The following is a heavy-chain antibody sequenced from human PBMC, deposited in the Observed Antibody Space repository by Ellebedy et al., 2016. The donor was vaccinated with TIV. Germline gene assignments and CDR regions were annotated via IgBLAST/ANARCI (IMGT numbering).Heavy chain of an antibody. D-gene: IGHD5-24*01. CDR3: ARLSRELILSSWFDP. CDR1: GYSFTSYW. CDR2: IYPGDSDT. V-gene: IGHV5-51*01. J-gene: IGHJ5*02. Sequence: GESLKISCKGSGYSFTSYWIGWVRQMPGKGLEWMGIIYPGDSDTRYSPSFQGQVTISADKSISTAYLQWSSLRASDTAMYFCARLSRELILSSWFDPWGQGTLVTVSS.